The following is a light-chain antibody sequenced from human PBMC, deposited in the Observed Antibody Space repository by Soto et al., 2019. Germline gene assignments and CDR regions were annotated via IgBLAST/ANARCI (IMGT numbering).Light chain of an antibody. CDR2: EVS. J-gene: IGLJ1*01. CDR1: SSDVGGYNY. V-gene: IGLV2-8*01. CDR3: SSYAGSNNYV. Sequence: QSVLTQPPSASGSPGQSVTISCTGTSSDVGGYNYVSWYQQHPGKAPKLMIYEVSKRPSGVPERFSGSKSGNTASLTLSGLEAEDEAEYYCSSYAGSNNYVFGTGTKLTVL.